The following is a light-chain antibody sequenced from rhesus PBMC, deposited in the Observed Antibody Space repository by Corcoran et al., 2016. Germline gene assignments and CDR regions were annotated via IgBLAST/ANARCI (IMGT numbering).Light chain of an antibody. Sequence: DIQMTQSPSSLSASVGDRDTITCQASQGISNWLAWYQQKPGKAPKLLIDAASSLQSGVPSRFSGSGSGTDFTLTLRSLQPTDFASYYFPQYDGLPRTSGQGTKVGIQ. CDR2: AAS. CDR1: QGISNW. J-gene: IGKJ1*01. CDR3: PQYDGLPRT. V-gene: IGKV1-19*01.